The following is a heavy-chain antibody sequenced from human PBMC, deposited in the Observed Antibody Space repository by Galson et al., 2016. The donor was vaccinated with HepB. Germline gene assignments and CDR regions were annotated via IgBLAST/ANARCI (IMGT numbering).Heavy chain of an antibody. CDR2: ISPRGTDT. CDR1: GFNFNIYA. V-gene: IGHV3-23*01. Sequence: SLSLSCAASGFNFNIYAMAWVRQAPGKGLQWVSAISPRGTDTYYADSVMGRFSISRDNSKTTVYLQMDSLRAEDTAVYYCARDTYGAFDPWGQGALVTVSS. D-gene: IGHD2-8*01. CDR3: ARDTYGAFDP. J-gene: IGHJ5*02.